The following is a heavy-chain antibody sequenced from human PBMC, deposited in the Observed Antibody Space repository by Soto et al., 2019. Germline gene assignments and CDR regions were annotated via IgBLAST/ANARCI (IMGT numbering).Heavy chain of an antibody. D-gene: IGHD3-10*01. Sequence: QITLKESGPTLVKPTQTLTLTCTFSGFSLSTSGVGVGWIRQPPGKALEWLALIYWNDDKRYSPSLKSRLTFTKDTSKNQVVLTMTNMDPVDTATYYCAHIGVRLAFVDRYGMDVWGQGTTVTVSS. V-gene: IGHV2-5*01. CDR1: GFSLSTSGVG. J-gene: IGHJ6*02. CDR3: AHIGVRLAFVDRYGMDV. CDR2: IYWNDDK.